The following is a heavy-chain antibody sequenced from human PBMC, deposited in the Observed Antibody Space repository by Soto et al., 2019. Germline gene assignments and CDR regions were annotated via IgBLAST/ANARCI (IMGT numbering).Heavy chain of an antibody. CDR1: GGSFGNSA. V-gene: IGHV1-69*01. CDR3: ATGVIWIGYFTVDS. Sequence: QVLLVQSGAEVKKPGSSVKISCKASGGSFGNSAINWVRQTPGQGLEWLGGFIPVYRTLNYAQKFQGRVTITADESTGTAYMTLNSLASNDTAVYYCATGVIWIGYFTVDSWGQGTRVTVSS. J-gene: IGHJ4*02. CDR2: FIPVYRTL. D-gene: IGHD3-3*01.